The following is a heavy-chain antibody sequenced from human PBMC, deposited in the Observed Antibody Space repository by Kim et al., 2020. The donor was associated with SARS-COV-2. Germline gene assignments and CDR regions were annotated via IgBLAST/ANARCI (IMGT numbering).Heavy chain of an antibody. J-gene: IGHJ4*02. CDR3: ASEGRPYSSGWFFDF. CDR1: GGSFSGYY. Sequence: SETLSLTCAVYGGSFSGYYWSWIRQPPGKGLEWIGEINHSGSTNYNPSLKSRVTISVDTSKNQFSLKLSSVTAADTAVYYCASEGRPYSSGWFFDFWGQGTLVTVSS. V-gene: IGHV4-34*01. CDR2: INHSGST. D-gene: IGHD6-19*01.